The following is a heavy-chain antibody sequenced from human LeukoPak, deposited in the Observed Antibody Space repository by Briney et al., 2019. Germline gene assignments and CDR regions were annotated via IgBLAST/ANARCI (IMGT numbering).Heavy chain of an antibody. CDR3: ARDRGGYYYYPLDY. CDR1: GFTVSANY. Sequence: GSLRLSCVASGFTVSANYMTWVRLAPGKGLEWVSLMYSNGDTYYAESVKGRFTLSRDNSKNTLYLQMNSLRVADTAIYYCARDRGGYYYYPLDYWGQGVLVTVSS. CDR2: MYSNGDT. D-gene: IGHD3-22*01. J-gene: IGHJ4*02. V-gene: IGHV3-66*01.